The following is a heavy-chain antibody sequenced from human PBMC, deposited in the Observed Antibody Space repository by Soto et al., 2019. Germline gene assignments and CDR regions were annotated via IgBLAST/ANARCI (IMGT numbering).Heavy chain of an antibody. D-gene: IGHD3-10*01. Sequence: GASVKVSCKDTGGLFSSYAVSWVRQAPGQGLEWMGGIIPVFDTVYYAQKFQGRVTITADESTNTAYMELSSLRADDTAVYYCTRDAISMVRGTDNWFDPWGQGTLVTVSS. CDR3: TRDAISMVRGTDNWFDP. CDR1: GGLFSSYA. J-gene: IGHJ5*02. CDR2: IIPVFDTV. V-gene: IGHV1-69*13.